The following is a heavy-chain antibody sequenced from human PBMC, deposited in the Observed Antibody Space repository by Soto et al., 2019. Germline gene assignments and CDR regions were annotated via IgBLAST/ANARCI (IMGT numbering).Heavy chain of an antibody. CDR2: IYHSGST. V-gene: IGHV4-30-2*01. J-gene: IGHJ3*02. CDR3: ASSYGDYAAFDI. D-gene: IGHD4-17*01. Sequence: QLQLQESGSGLVKPSQTLSLTCAVSGGSISSGGYSWSWIRQPPGKGLEWIGYIYHSGSTYYNPSLKSRVTISVDRSQNQFSLKLSSVTAADTAVYYCASSYGDYAAFDIWGQGTMVTVSS. CDR1: GGSISSGGYS.